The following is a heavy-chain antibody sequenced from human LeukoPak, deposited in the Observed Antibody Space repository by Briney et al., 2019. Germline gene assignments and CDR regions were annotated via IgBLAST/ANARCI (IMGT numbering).Heavy chain of an antibody. J-gene: IGHJ4*02. D-gene: IGHD3-16*01. CDR3: ARDRFYVALSY. V-gene: IGHV1-46*01. CDR2: INPSGGST. Sequence: ASVKLSCKASGYTFTSYYMHWVRQSPGQGLEWMGIINPSGGSTSYAQKFQGRVTMTRDTSTSTVYMELSSLRSEDTAVYYCARDRFYVALSYWGQGTLVTVSS. CDR1: GYTFTSYY.